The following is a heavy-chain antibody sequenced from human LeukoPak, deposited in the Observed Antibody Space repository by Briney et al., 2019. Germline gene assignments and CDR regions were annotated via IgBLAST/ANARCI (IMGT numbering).Heavy chain of an antibody. Sequence: GRSLGLSCAASGFTFDDYAMHWVRQAPGKGLEWVSGISWNSGSIGYADSVKGRFTISRDNAKNSLYLQMNSLRAEDTALYYCAKGDSSGYYKGLIDYWGQGTLVTVSS. J-gene: IGHJ4*02. CDR3: AKGDSSGYYKGLIDY. CDR1: GFTFDDYA. D-gene: IGHD3-22*01. V-gene: IGHV3-9*01. CDR2: ISWNSGSI.